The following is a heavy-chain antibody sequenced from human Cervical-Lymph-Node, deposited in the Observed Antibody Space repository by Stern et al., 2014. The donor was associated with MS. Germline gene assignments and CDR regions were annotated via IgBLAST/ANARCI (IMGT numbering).Heavy chain of an antibody. D-gene: IGHD1-7*01. CDR1: GCTFNGQD. CDR2: GNPNSGGT. V-gene: IGHV1-2*06. Sequence: QVQLGQSGAEVEKPGASLKVSCKASGCTFNGQDMHWVRQAPGPGLEWMGRGNPNSGGTSYAQKFQVRVTMTRDTSINTASMELSRLTSDDTAMYYCARGRRGDWNYDAFDYWGQGTLVTVSS. CDR3: ARGRRGDWNYDAFDY. J-gene: IGHJ4*02.